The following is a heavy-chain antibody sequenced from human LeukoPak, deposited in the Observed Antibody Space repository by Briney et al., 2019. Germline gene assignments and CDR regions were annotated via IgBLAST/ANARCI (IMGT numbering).Heavy chain of an antibody. J-gene: IGHJ4*02. Sequence: GGSLRLSCAVSGFTVSSNYMSWVRQAPGKELEWVSVIYSGGSTYHADSVKGRFTISRDNSKNTLFLQMNSLRAEDTAVYYCARADGTGGPYDYWGQGTLVTVSS. V-gene: IGHV3-53*01. CDR3: ARADGTGGPYDY. CDR1: GFTVSSNY. CDR2: IYSGGST. D-gene: IGHD3/OR15-3a*01.